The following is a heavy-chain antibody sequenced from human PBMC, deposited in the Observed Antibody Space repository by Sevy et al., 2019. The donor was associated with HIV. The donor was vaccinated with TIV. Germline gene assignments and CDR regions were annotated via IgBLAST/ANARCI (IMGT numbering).Heavy chain of an antibody. CDR3: AHETFGRFES. CDR2: IKGDGSEK. D-gene: IGHD3-16*01. CDR1: GFSFSANW. J-gene: IGHJ4*02. Sequence: GGSLRLSCAASGFSFSANWMNWVRQAPGKGLEWVANIKGDGSEKHYVDSVEGRFTISRDNAKNVLYLQMNSLRVEDTAVYYWAHETFGRFESWGQGTLVTVSS. V-gene: IGHV3-7*01.